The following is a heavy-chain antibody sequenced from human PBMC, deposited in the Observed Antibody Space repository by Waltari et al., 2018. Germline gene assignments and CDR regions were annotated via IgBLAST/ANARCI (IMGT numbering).Heavy chain of an antibody. Sequence: EVQLVQSGAEVKKPGATVKISCKASGYTFTDYYMHWVPPAPGKGLEWMGRVDPEDGETIYAEKFQGRVTITADTSTDTAYMELSSLRSEDTAVYYCAVLELRIGYYYYMDVWGKGTTVTVSS. V-gene: IGHV1-69-2*01. D-gene: IGHD1-7*01. CDR3: AVLELRIGYYYYMDV. CDR2: VDPEDGET. J-gene: IGHJ6*03. CDR1: GYTFTDYY.